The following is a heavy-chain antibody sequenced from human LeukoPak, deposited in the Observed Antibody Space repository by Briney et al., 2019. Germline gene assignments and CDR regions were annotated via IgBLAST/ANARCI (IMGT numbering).Heavy chain of an antibody. CDR3: ARDDYGDDHFDY. J-gene: IGHJ4*02. CDR2: IRYDGSNK. CDR1: GFTFSSYG. Sequence: PGGSLRLSCAASGFTFSSYGMHWVRQAPGKGLEWVAFIRYDGSNKYYADSVKGRFTISRDNSKNTLYLQMNSLRAEDTAVYYCARDDYGDDHFDYWGQGTLVTVSS. V-gene: IGHV3-30*02. D-gene: IGHD4-17*01.